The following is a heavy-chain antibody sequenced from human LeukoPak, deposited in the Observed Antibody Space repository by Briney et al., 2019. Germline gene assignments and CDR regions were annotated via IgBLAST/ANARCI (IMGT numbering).Heavy chain of an antibody. D-gene: IGHD2-2*02. CDR2: ISGSGGST. V-gene: IGHV3-23*01. Sequence: PGGSLRLSCAASGFTVSSNYMSWVRQAPGKGLEWVSAISGSGGSTYYADSVKGRFTISRDNSKNTLYLQMNSLRAEDTAVYYRARTAPAAIYWFDPWGQGTLVTVSS. CDR3: ARTAPAAIYWFDP. CDR1: GFTVSSNY. J-gene: IGHJ5*02.